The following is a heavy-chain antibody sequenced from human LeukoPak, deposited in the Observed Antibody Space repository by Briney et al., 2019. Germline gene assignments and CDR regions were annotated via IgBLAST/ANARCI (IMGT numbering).Heavy chain of an antibody. Sequence: PGGSLRLSCAASGFTFSNYAMSWVRQAPGKGLEWVSAIGVNTYYTDSVKGRFTISRDNSKNTLYLQMNSLRAEDTAVYYCARVATKDVSAFDIWGQGTMVTVSS. J-gene: IGHJ3*02. V-gene: IGHV3-23*01. CDR1: GFTFSNYA. CDR3: ARVATKDVSAFDI. D-gene: IGHD2-21*02. CDR2: IGVNT.